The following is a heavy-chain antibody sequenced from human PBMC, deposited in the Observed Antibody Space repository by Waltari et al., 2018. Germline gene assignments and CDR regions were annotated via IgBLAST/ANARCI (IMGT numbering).Heavy chain of an antibody. Sequence: QVQLVQSGAEVKKPGASVKVSCKASGYTFTSYDINWVRQATGQGLEWMGWMNPNSGNTGYAQKFQGRVTITRYTSISTAYMELSSLRSEDTAVYYCARVEAGCSGGSCYSETFDYWGQGTLVTVSS. CDR3: ARVEAGCSGGSCYSETFDY. J-gene: IGHJ4*02. CDR1: GYTFTSYD. CDR2: MNPNSGNT. D-gene: IGHD2-15*01. V-gene: IGHV1-8*03.